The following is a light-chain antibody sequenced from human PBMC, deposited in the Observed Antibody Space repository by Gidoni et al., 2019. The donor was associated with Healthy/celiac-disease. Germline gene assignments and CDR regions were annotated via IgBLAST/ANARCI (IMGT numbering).Light chain of an antibody. Sequence: NFMLTQPHPVSESPRQTVSISCTRSSGSIASNYVQWYQQRPGSAPTTVIYEDNQRPSGVPDRFSGSIDSSSNSASLTISGLKTEDEADYYCQSYDSSTVVFGGGTKLTVL. V-gene: IGLV6-57*04. CDR2: EDN. CDR1: SGSIASNY. J-gene: IGLJ2*01. CDR3: QSYDSSTVV.